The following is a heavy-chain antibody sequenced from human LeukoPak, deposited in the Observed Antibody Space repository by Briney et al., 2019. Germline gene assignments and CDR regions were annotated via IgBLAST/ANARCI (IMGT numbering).Heavy chain of an antibody. Sequence: PSETLSLTCTVSGGSISSYYCSWVRQPPGKGLEWVGYIYHGGSTNYNPSLKSRVTISVDTSKNQISLKLSSVIAAAAADSDFDSCAINMVRGVSSPFDHWGQDTLVTVSS. V-gene: IGHV4-59*01. CDR1: GGSISSYY. J-gene: IGHJ4*02. D-gene: IGHD3-10*01. CDR3: DSCAINMVRGVSSPFDH. CDR2: IYHGGST.